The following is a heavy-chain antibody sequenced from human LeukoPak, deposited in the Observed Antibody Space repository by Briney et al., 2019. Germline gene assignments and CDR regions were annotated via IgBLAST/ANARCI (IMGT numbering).Heavy chain of an antibody. CDR2: ISYDGSNE. V-gene: IGHV3-30*04. D-gene: IGHD3-10*01. J-gene: IGHJ4*02. CDR3: ARARRDRGVFDY. CDR1: GFTFSSYV. Sequence: GGSLRLSCAASGFTFSSYVMHWVRQAPGKGLEWVAIISYDGSNEYYADSVKGRFTISRDNSKNTLYLQMNSLRAADTAVYYCARARRDRGVFDYWGQGTLVTVSS.